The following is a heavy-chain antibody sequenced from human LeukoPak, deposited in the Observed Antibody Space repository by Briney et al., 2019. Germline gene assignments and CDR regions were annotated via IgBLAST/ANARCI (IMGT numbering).Heavy chain of an antibody. V-gene: IGHV4-39*01. CDR2: FYYRGNT. J-gene: IGHJ3*02. Sequence: KSSETLSLTCSVSVGSVTHTSGYYWAWFRQSPGESLEWIGSFYYRGNTYYNLSLKSRLTISVDTSKNQFSLKMSSVTATDTAIYYCARRRSDPGAFDIWGQGTQVTVSS. CDR1: VGSVTHTSGYY. CDR3: ARRRSDPGAFDI. D-gene: IGHD2-21*02.